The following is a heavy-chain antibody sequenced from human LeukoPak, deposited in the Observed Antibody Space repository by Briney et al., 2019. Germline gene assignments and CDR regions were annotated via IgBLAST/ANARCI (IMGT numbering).Heavy chain of an antibody. CDR2: INHNGNVN. V-gene: IGHV3-7*03. CDR1: GVFFSDSA. D-gene: IGHD3-16*01. Sequence: QTGGSLRLSCAASGVFFSDSAMAWARQAPGKGLEWVASINHNGNVNYYVDSVKGRFTISRDNAKNSLYLQMSNLRAEDTAVYFCARGGGLDVWGQGATVTVSS. J-gene: IGHJ6*02. CDR3: ARGGGLDV.